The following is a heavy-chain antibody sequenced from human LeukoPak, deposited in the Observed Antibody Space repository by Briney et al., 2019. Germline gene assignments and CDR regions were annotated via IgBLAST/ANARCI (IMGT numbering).Heavy chain of an antibody. Sequence: ASVKVSCKASGYSFIGYYMHWVRQAPGQGLEWMGWIKSNSGGTHYAQKFQGRVTMTRDTSITTAYMELSRLTSDDTAVYYCARDQGGTIDYWGQGTLVTVSS. D-gene: IGHD1-7*01. CDR1: GYSFIGYY. CDR2: IKSNSGGT. CDR3: ARDQGGTIDY. V-gene: IGHV1-2*02. J-gene: IGHJ4*02.